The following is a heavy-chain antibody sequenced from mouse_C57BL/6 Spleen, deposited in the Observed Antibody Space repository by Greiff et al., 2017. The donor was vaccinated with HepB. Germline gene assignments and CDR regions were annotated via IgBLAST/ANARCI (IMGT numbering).Heavy chain of an antibody. CDR3: APREHGSRYGPMDY. D-gene: IGHD1-1*01. Sequence: QVQLQQPGAELVKPGASVKLSCKASGYTFTSYWMQWVKQRPGQGLEWIGEIDPSDSYTNYNQKFKGKATLTVDTSASTAYMQLSSLTSEDSAVYYCAPREHGSRYGPMDYWGQGTSVTVSS. CDR2: IDPSDSYT. J-gene: IGHJ4*01. CDR1: GYTFTSYW. V-gene: IGHV1-50*01.